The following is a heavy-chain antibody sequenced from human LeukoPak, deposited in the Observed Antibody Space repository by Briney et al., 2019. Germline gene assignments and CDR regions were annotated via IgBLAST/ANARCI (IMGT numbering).Heavy chain of an antibody. V-gene: IGHV3-21*01. CDR2: ISSSSGSK. CDR3: ARGFSVVSVWLFRWHWFDP. D-gene: IGHD3-9*01. J-gene: IGHJ5*02. CDR1: RFSFNTDT. Sequence: PGGSLRLSCAASRFSFNTDTMNWVRQAPGKGLEWLSSISSSSGSKYYADSVRGRFIISRDNAKKSLYLQMNSLRAEDTAVYYCARGFSVVSVWLFRWHWFDPWGQGTLVTVSS.